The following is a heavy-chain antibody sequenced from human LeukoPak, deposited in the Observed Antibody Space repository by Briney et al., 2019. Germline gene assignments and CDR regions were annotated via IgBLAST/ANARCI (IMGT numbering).Heavy chain of an antibody. CDR2: ISGSGGST. CDR3: AKGIVNWGKYYFDY. Sequence: GGSLSLSCAPSGFTFSSYAMGWVRRAPGKGLGWAPAISGSGGSTYYADSVKGRFTISRDNSKNTLHLQMNSLRAEDTAVYYCAKGIVNWGKYYFDYWGQGTLVTVSS. CDR1: GFTFSSYA. J-gene: IGHJ4*02. D-gene: IGHD7-27*01. V-gene: IGHV3-23*01.